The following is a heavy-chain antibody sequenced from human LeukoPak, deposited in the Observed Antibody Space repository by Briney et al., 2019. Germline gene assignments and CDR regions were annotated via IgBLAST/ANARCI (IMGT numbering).Heavy chain of an antibody. V-gene: IGHV4-59*01. CDR1: GGSISSYY. CDR3: ASSVQWLSPYYFDY. Sequence: SETLSLTCTVSGGSISSYYWTWLRQPPGKGLEWIGYIYYSGSTNYNPSLKSRVTISVDTSKNLFSLKLSSVTAADTAVYYCASSVQWLSPYYFDYWGQGTLVTVSS. CDR2: IYYSGST. J-gene: IGHJ4*02. D-gene: IGHD6-19*01.